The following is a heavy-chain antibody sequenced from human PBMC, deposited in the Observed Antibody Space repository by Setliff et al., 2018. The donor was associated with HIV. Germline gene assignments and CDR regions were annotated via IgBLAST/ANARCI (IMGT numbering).Heavy chain of an antibody. J-gene: IGHJ6*02. CDR3: ARDLDIVVVVAATEYGMDG. Sequence: ASVKVSCKASGYTFTGYYMHWVRQAPGQGLEWMGWINPNSGGTNYAQKFQGRVTMTRDTSISTAYMELSRLRSDETAVYYCARDLDIVVVVAATEYGMDGWGQGTTVTVSS. CDR1: GYTFTGYY. CDR2: INPNSGGT. V-gene: IGHV1-2*02. D-gene: IGHD2-15*01.